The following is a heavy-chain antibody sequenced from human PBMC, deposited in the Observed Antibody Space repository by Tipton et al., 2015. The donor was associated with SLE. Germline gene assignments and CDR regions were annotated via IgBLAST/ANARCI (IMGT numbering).Heavy chain of an antibody. D-gene: IGHD1-26*01. CDR3: ARANGIVGGQVPYWYFDL. CDR1: GGSIRSYY. J-gene: IGHJ2*01. V-gene: IGHV4-59*01. Sequence: TLSLTCNVSGGSIRSYYWSWIRQATGKGLEWIGYMYYSGGTNYNPSLESRVSISLDTSKNQFSLKLSSVSAADTAVYYCARANGIVGGQVPYWYFDLCGRGTLFTVSS. CDR2: MYYSGGT.